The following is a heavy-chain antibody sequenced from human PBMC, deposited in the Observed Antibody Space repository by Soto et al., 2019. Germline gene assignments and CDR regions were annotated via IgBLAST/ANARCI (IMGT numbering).Heavy chain of an antibody. CDR3: ARHRKVHGMTDAIDY. CDR1: GGSISSSSYY. V-gene: IGHV4-39*01. CDR2: IYYPGYT. J-gene: IGHJ4*02. Sequence: SETLSLTCTVSGGSISSSSYYWGWIRQPPGKGLEWLATIYYPGYTYYNSSLKSRLTMSVDPSKNQFSLNLNSVTAADTSLYYCARHRKVHGMTDAIDYWGQGILVTVSS.